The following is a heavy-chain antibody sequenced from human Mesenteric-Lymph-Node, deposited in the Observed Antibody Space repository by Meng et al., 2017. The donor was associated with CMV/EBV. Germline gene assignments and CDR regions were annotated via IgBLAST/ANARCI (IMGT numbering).Heavy chain of an antibody. D-gene: IGHD6-19*01. V-gene: IGHV3-49*04. Sequence: GESLKISRTASGFTCGYYAMSWVRQAPGKGMEWVGFFRSKSYGGTTEYAASVKGRFTISRDDSKSIAYLQMNGLKTEDTAVYYCTSYSSGFDYWGQGTLVTVSS. J-gene: IGHJ4*02. CDR3: TSYSSGFDY. CDR2: FRSKSYGGTT. CDR1: GFTCGYYA.